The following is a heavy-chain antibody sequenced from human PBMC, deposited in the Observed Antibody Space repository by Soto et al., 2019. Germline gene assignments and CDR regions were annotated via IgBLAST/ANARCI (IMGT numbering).Heavy chain of an antibody. Sequence: ASVKVSCKASGGSISIYTISWVRQAPGKGLEWMGGFDPEDGETIYAQKFQGRVTMTEDTSTDTAYMELSSLRSEDTAVYYCATVVRDYGDLYSDYWGQGTLVTVSS. J-gene: IGHJ4*02. CDR1: GGSISIYT. CDR2: FDPEDGET. V-gene: IGHV1-24*01. D-gene: IGHD4-17*01. CDR3: ATVVRDYGDLYSDY.